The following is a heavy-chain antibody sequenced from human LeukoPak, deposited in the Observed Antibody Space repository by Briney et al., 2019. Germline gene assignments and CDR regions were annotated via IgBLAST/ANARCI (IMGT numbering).Heavy chain of an antibody. J-gene: IGHJ6*03. CDR3: ARGSDSYGSPYYYDYYMDV. V-gene: IGHV4-4*07. CDR1: RVSPRSLS. Sequence: SRTLSPSPSVSRVSPRSLSWRWVPEPPGEGLESNGPLSIPGATHYNPSLRSRVSISVDTSRNEVSLRLTSVTAADTAVYYCARGSDSYGSPYYYDYYMDVWGEGTTVAVSS. D-gene: IGHD5-18*01. CDR2: LSIPGAT.